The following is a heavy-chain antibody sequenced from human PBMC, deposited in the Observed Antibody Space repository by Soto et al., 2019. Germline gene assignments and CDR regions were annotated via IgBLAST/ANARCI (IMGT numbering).Heavy chain of an antibody. CDR2: IIPIFGTA. J-gene: IGHJ4*02. V-gene: IGHV1-69*12. D-gene: IGHD1-26*01. Sequence: QVQLVQSGAEVKKPGSSVKVSCKASGGTFSSYAISWVRQAPGQGLEWMGGIIPIFGTANYAQKFQGRVTITADESRSAAYMELSSLRAEDTAVYYCARADVGGATGGRSFDYWGQGTLVTVSS. CDR1: GGTFSSYA. CDR3: ARADVGGATGGRSFDY.